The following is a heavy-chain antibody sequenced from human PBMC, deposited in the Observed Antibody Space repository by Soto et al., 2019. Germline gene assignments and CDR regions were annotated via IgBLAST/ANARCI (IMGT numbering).Heavy chain of an antibody. CDR1: GFTFSSYG. Sequence: QVHLVESGGGMVQPGRSLRLSCAASGFTFSSYGMHWVRQAPGKGLEWVTVIWYDGSNKYSADSVKGRFTISRDNSPNTLDLQMNSLRAEHTAGYSCERTTRGVIPHHLDSWRQGTLVTLPS. J-gene: IGHJ4*02. V-gene: IGHV3-33*01. CDR2: IWYDGSNK. CDR3: ERTTRGVIPHHLDS. D-gene: IGHD3-10*01.